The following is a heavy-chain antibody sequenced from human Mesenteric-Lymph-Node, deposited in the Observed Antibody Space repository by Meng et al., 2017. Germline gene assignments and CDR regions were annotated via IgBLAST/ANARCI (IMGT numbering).Heavy chain of an antibody. CDR2: IYYSGST. CDR1: GGSISSVNHY. V-gene: IGHV4-31*03. CDR3: ASLYGDSSVWYLDL. J-gene: IGHJ2*01. Sequence: RQESGPGRAEPSQTLSLTCTVCGGSISSVNHYWSWIRQHPGKGLEYIGYIYYSGSTYYNPSLKSRVIISVDTSKNQFSLRLNSVTAADTAVYYCASLYGDSSVWYLDLWGRGTLVTVSS. D-gene: IGHD4-17*01.